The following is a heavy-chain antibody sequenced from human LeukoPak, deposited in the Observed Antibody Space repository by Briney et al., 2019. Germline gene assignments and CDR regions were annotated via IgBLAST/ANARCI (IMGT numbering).Heavy chain of an antibody. Sequence: SETLSLTCAVYGGSFSGYYWSWLRQPPGKGLEWIGEINHSGSTNYNPSLKSRVTISVDTSKNQFSLKLSSVTAADTAVYYCARGEDIVVVPAAMRFDPWGQGTLVTVSS. D-gene: IGHD2-2*01. CDR1: GGSFSGYY. V-gene: IGHV4-34*01. CDR3: ARGEDIVVVPAAMRFDP. J-gene: IGHJ5*02. CDR2: INHSGST.